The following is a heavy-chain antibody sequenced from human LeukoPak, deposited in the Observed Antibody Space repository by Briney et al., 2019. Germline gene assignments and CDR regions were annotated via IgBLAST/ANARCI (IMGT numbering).Heavy chain of an antibody. CDR1: GFTFSIYD. D-gene: IGHD1-1*01. J-gene: IGHJ6*03. CDR3: ARDPTGYYYMDV. CDR2: ISSSSSTI. V-gene: IGHV3-48*01. Sequence: GGSLRLSCAASGFTFSIYDMNWVRQAPGKGLEWVSYISSSSSTIYYADSVKGRFTISRDNSKNTLYLQMNSLRAEDTAVYYCARDPTGYYYMDVWGKGTTVTVSS.